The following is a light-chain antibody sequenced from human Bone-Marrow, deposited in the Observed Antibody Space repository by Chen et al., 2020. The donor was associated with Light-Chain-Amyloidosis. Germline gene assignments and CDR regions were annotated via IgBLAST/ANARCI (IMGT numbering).Light chain of an antibody. J-gene: IGKJ4*01. CDR3: QRRTNWPPLA. CDR1: QSVSIF. CDR2: DAS. V-gene: IGKV3-11*01. Sequence: EIVLTQSPRTLSLSPGERATLSCRASQSVSIFLAWYKQKPGQAPRLLIYDASNRASGIPARFNGSGSGTDFIRTINSLEPEDFAMYYCQRRTNWPPLAVGGGTKVE.